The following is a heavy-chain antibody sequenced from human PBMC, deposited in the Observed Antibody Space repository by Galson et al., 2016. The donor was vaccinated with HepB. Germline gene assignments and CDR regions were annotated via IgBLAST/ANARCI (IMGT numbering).Heavy chain of an antibody. D-gene: IGHD3-9*01. CDR2: IYYSVNT. V-gene: IGHV4-31*03. J-gene: IGHJ3*02. Sequence: TLSLTCTVSGAAIGSGSYFWSWIRQHPGKGLEWIGYIYYSVNTYYNPSLKSRVAISIDTSENQFSLNLRSVTAADTAVYFWSSSHLRHDILTGSPSLVFDIWGQGTKVTVSS. CDR1: GAAIGSGSYF. CDR3: SSSHLRHDILTGSPSLVFDI.